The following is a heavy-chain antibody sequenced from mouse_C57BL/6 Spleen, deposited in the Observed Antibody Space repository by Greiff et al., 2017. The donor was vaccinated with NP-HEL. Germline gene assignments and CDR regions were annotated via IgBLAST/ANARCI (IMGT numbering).Heavy chain of an antibody. CDR1: GYSITSGYY. CDR3: ARDRKPYAMDY. CDR2: ISYDGSN. D-gene: IGHD6-1*01. Sequence: EVQLQQSGPGLVKPSQSLSLTCSVTGYSITSGYYWNWIRQFPGNKLEWMGYISYDGSNNYNPSLKNRISITRDTSKNQFFLKLNSVTTEDTATYYCARDRKPYAMDYWGQGTSVTVSS. J-gene: IGHJ4*01. V-gene: IGHV3-6*01.